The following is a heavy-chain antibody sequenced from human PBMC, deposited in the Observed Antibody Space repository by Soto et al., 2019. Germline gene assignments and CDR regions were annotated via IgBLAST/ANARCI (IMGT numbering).Heavy chain of an antibody. V-gene: IGHV4-30-4*01. Sequence: SETLSLTCTVSGGSISSGDYYWSWIRQPPGKGLEWIGYIYYSGSTYYNPSLKSRVTISVDTSKNQFSLKLSSVTAADTAVYYCARAMVVPQNWFDPWGQGTLVTVSS. CDR1: GGSISSGDYY. D-gene: IGHD2-21*01. CDR2: IYYSGST. J-gene: IGHJ5*02. CDR3: ARAMVVPQNWFDP.